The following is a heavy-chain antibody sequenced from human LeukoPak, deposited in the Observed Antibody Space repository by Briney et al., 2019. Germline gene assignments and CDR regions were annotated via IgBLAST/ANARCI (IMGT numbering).Heavy chain of an antibody. CDR3: ASPSVGATTGIDY. CDR1: GGSLSSSRYY. CDR2: IYYSGCT. Sequence: SGTLSLTCTVSGGSLSSSRYYWGWIRQPPGKGLEWIGSIYYSGCTYYNTSLKSRVTISVYTSKKQFSLKLSSVTAADTAVYYCASPSVGATTGIDYWGQGTLVTVSS. D-gene: IGHD1-26*01. V-gene: IGHV4-39*01. J-gene: IGHJ4*02.